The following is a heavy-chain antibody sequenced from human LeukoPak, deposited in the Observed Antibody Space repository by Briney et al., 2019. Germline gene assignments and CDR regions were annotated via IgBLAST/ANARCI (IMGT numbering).Heavy chain of an antibody. V-gene: IGHV3-7*04. CDR1: GFTFSSYS. CDR2: IKQDGSEK. CDR3: ARGSSRRGSTY. Sequence: GGSLRLSCAASGFTFSSYSMNWVRQAPGKGLEWVANIKQDGSEKYYVDSVKGRFTISRDSAKNSLYLQMNSLRAEDTAVYYCARGSSRRGSTYWGQGTLVTVSS. D-gene: IGHD6-13*01. J-gene: IGHJ4*02.